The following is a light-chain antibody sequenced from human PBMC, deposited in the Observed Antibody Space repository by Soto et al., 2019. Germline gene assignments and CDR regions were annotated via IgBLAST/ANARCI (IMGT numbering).Light chain of an antibody. CDR3: SSYAGSSNV. CDR2: EVN. J-gene: IGLJ1*01. CDR1: SSDVGGYNY. Sequence: QSALTQPPSASGSPGQSVAISCTGTSSDVGGYNYVSWYQQHPGKAPKLMIYEVNKRPSGVPDRFSGSKSGNTASLTVSGLQAEDDADSYCSSYAGSSNVFGTGTKVTV. V-gene: IGLV2-8*01.